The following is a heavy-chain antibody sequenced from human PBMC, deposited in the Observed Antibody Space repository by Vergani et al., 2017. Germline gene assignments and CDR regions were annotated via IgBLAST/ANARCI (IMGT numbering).Heavy chain of an antibody. CDR3: AREGRFHYDFWGGPATPWFDP. CDR2: IYTSGST. V-gene: IGHV4-61*02. J-gene: IGHJ5*02. D-gene: IGHD3-3*01. CDR1: GGSISSGSYY. Sequence: QVQLQESGPGLVKPSQTLSLTCTVSGGSISSGSYYWSWIRQPAGKGLEWIGRIYTSGSTNYNPSLKSRGTMSVDTCKNQFSLKLSSVTAADTAVYYCAREGRFHYDFWGGPATPWFDPWGQGTLVTVSS.